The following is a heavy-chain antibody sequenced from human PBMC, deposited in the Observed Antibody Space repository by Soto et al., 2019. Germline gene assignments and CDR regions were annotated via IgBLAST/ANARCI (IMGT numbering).Heavy chain of an antibody. Sequence: QVQLVQSGAEVKKPGASVKVSCKASGYTFTSYGISWVRQAPGQGLEWMGWSSAYNGNTNYAQKLQGRVTMTTDTPTSKAYREQRSLRSADADVYYCARAFCSGGSRYGGYWGQGTLVTLSS. V-gene: IGHV1-18*01. CDR2: SSAYNGNT. D-gene: IGHD2-15*01. CDR1: GYTFTSYG. J-gene: IGHJ4*01. CDR3: ARAFCSGGSRYGGY.